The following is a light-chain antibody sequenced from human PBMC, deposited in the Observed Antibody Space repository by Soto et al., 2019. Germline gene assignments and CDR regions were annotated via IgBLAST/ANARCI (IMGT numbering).Light chain of an antibody. J-gene: IGKJ1*01. CDR2: DAS. CDR1: QSVSTW. V-gene: IGKV1-5*01. Sequence: DIQMTQSPSNLSASVGDRVTITCRASQSVSTWLAWYQQKPGKAPNLLIYDASSLGVGVPSMFSGSGSGTEFTLTISGLQPDDFATYYCQQYNDYWTFGQGTKVEIK. CDR3: QQYNDYWT.